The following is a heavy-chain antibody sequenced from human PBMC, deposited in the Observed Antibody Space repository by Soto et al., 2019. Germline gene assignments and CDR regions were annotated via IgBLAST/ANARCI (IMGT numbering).Heavy chain of an antibody. CDR2: IRNDIYDETT. J-gene: IGHJ4*02. V-gene: IGHV3-49*04. CDR1: GFTLSDHY. Sequence: PGGSLRLSCTGSGFTLSDHYIDWVRQAPGKGLEWLGFIRNDIYDETTEYAASVKGRIIISRDDSKSMAYLQMDSLKTEDTGVYYCTRGRDGYNPYYFLYWGQGALVTVS. D-gene: IGHD5-12*01. CDR3: TRGRDGYNPYYFLY.